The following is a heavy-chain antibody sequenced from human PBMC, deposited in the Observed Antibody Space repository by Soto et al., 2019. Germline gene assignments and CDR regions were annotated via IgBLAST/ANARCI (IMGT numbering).Heavy chain of an antibody. CDR1: GFTFTRYS. Sequence: SLRLSCAASGFTFTRYSMNWVRQAPGKGLEWVSSISSTTNYIYYGDSMKGRFTISRDNAKNSLYLEMNSLRAEDTAVYYCARESEDLTSNLDYWAQATLVNRPL. V-gene: IGHV3-21*06. J-gene: IGHJ4*02. CDR2: ISSTTNYI. CDR3: ARESEDLTSNLDY.